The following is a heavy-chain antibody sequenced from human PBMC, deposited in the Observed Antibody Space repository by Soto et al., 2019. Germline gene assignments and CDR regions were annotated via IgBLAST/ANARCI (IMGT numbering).Heavy chain of an antibody. D-gene: IGHD2-2*01. CDR3: AKDQGYCSSTSCYAVYYYYGMDV. Sequence: PGGSLRLSCAASGFTFSSYGMHWVRQAPGKGLEWVAVISYDGSNKYYADSVKGRFTISRDNSKNTLYLQMNSLRAEDTAVYYCAKDQGYCSSTSCYAVYYYYGMDVWGQGTTVTVSS. CDR2: ISYDGSNK. V-gene: IGHV3-30*18. J-gene: IGHJ6*01. CDR1: GFTFSSYG.